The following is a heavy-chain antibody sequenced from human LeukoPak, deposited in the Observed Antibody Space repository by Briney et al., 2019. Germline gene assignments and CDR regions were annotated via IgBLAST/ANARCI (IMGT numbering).Heavy chain of an antibody. CDR2: IYHRGST. CDR3: ARRILYYYGSGYYGLDV. V-gene: IGHV4-4*02. CDR1: GGSISSDNW. Sequence: SGTLSLTCAVSGGSISSDNWWIWVRQTPEKGLEWIVVIYHRGSTNYNPSLKSRVTISVDKSKNQFSLNLSSVTAADTAVYYCARRILYYYGSGYYGLDVWGQGTTVTVSS. J-gene: IGHJ6*02. D-gene: IGHD3-10*01.